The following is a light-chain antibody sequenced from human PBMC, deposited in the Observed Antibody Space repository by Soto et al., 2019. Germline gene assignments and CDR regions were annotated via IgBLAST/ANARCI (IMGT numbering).Light chain of an antibody. CDR1: SSDVGGYNY. Sequence: QSALTQPPSASGSPGQSVAISCTGTSSDVGGYNYVSWYQQHPGKAPKLMIYEVNQRPSGVPDRFSGSKSGNTASLTVSGLQAEDAADYYCSSYAGSSNVFGTGTKLTVL. V-gene: IGLV2-8*01. CDR3: SSYAGSSNV. CDR2: EVN. J-gene: IGLJ1*01.